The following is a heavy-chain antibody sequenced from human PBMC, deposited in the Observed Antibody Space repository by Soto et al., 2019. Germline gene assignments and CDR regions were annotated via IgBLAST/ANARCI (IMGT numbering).Heavy chain of an antibody. CDR1: GYTFTSYA. J-gene: IGHJ6*02. V-gene: IGHV1-3*01. D-gene: IGHD3-3*01. Sequence: QVQLVQSGAEVKKPGASVKVSCKASGYTFTSYAMHWVRQAPGQRLEWMGWINAGNGNTKYSQKFQGRVTITRDTSASTAYMELSSLRSEDTAVYYCARGSNDFWSGPYYYYGMDVWGQGTTVTVSS. CDR2: INAGNGNT. CDR3: ARGSNDFWSGPYYYYGMDV.